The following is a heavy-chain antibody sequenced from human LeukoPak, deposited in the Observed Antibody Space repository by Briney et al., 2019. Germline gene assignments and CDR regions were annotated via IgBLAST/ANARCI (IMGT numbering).Heavy chain of an antibody. D-gene: IGHD4/OR15-4a*01. Sequence: GGSLRLSCAASGFTFSTYAMSWVRQAPGKGPEWLSAISGSGRKVFYADSVKGRFTISRDNSRNTLDLQMDSLRAEDTAVYFCVRSVLSWGQGTRVTVSS. CDR3: VRSVLS. CDR1: GFTFSTYA. V-gene: IGHV3-23*01. J-gene: IGHJ5*02. CDR2: ISGSGRKV.